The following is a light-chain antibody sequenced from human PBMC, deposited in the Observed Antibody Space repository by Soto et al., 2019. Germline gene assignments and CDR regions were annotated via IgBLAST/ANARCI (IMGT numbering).Light chain of an antibody. J-gene: IGKJ5*01. CDR2: DAS. V-gene: IGKV3-11*01. CDR3: QQRSNWPTIT. CDR1: QSVGSY. Sequence: EIVLTQSPATLSLSPGERATLSCRASQSVGSYLAWYQQKPGQAPRPLIYDASNRATGIPARFSGSGSGTAFTLTTSSLEPNDFAFYYCQQRSNWPTITFGQGTRLEIK.